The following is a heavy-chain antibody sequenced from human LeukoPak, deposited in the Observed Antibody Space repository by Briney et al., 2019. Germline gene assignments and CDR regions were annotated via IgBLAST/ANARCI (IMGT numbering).Heavy chain of an antibody. D-gene: IGHD5-18*01. Sequence: SETLSLTCTVSGDSINTKNYYWGWIRQPPGKGLEWIGSIYYSGNTYYNPSPKSRVTLSIDTSKNQFSLRLSSVTAADTAVYHCARHSYGTFDYWGQGTLVTVSS. CDR1: GDSINTKNYY. CDR2: IYYSGNT. V-gene: IGHV4-39*01. J-gene: IGHJ4*02. CDR3: ARHSYGTFDY.